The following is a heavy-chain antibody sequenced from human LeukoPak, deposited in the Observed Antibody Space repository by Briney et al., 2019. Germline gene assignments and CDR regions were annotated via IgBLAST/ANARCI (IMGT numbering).Heavy chain of an antibody. V-gene: IGHV3-30*04. CDR1: EFTFRSYA. Sequence: GGPLRLSSAAPEFTFRSYAMHWVRRAPVKGLEWVAVISYDGSNRYYADSVKGRFTISRDNSKNTLYLQMNSLRAEDTAVYYCARDIPPRDSPFDYWGQGTLVTVSS. D-gene: IGHD2-21*01. CDR2: ISYDGSNR. J-gene: IGHJ4*02. CDR3: ARDIPPRDSPFDY.